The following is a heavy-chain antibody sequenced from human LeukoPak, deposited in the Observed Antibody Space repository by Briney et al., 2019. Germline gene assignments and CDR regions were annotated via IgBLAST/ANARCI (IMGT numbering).Heavy chain of an antibody. J-gene: IGHJ1*01. V-gene: IGHV3-33*01. CDR2: IWYDGSNK. D-gene: IGHD6-19*01. Sequence: GGSLRLSCAASGFTFSSYGMHWVRQAPGKGLEWVAVIWYDGSNKYYADSVKGRFTISRDNSKNTLYLQMNSLRAEDTAVYYCARDPRYSSGPAEYFQHWGQGTLVTVSS. CDR1: GFTFSSYG. CDR3: ARDPRYSSGPAEYFQH.